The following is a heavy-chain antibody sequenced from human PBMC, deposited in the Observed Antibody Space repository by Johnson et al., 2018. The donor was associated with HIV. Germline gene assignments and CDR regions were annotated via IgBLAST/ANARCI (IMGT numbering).Heavy chain of an antibody. J-gene: IGHJ3*02. Sequence: QVQLVESGGALVNPGGSLRLSCGASGFIFSDYYMSWIRQAPGKGLEWVSHISSSGSTIYYADSVKGRFTISRDNAKNSLYLQMNSLRAEDTAVYYCARDQWIQLLRDAFDIWGQGTMVTVSS. CDR3: ARDQWIQLLRDAFDI. CDR2: ISSSGSTI. V-gene: IGHV3-11*04. CDR1: GFIFSDYY. D-gene: IGHD5-18*01.